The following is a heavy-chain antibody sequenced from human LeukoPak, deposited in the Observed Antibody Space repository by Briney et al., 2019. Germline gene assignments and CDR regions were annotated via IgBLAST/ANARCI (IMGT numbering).Heavy chain of an antibody. CDR2: INDYTGNT. CDR3: ARDRIAKIVVVHSFHYGMDV. Sequence: SETLSLTCAVYGGSFSGYYWSWIRQPPGKGLEWIGEINDYTGNTNYNPSLNSRVSISLEKSKNQFSLEMRSVTAADTAVYYCARDRIAKIVVVHSFHYGMDVWGQGTTVTVSS. D-gene: IGHD3-22*01. CDR1: GGSFSGYY. V-gene: IGHV4-34*01. J-gene: IGHJ6*02.